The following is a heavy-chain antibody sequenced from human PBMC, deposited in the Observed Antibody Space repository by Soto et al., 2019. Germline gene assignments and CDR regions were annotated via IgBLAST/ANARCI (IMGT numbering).Heavy chain of an antibody. CDR2: IYYRGNA. CDR3: ARLEGLATISYYFDF. J-gene: IGHJ4*02. Sequence: QLQLQESGPGLVKPSETLSLTCSVSDDSINSDKYYWGWIRQPPGKGLEWIGSIYYRGNAYYNPSVQTRVTISLDKSMSQFSLKLNSVTAADSAVYFCARLEGLATISYYFDFWGPGALVTVSS. V-gene: IGHV4-39*01. D-gene: IGHD3-9*01. CDR1: DDSINSDKYY.